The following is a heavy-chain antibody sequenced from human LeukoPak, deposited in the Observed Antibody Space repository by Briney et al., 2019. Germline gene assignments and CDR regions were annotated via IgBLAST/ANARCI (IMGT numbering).Heavy chain of an antibody. CDR3: AAYYYGSGSSPGFFDP. D-gene: IGHD3-10*01. CDR1: GGSISSSNW. Sequence: SGTLSLTCAVSGGSISSSNWWSWVRQPPGKGLEWIGEIYHSGATYYNPSLRSRVTISVDTSKGQFSLKLTSVTAADTAVYYCAAYYYGSGSSPGFFDPWGHGTLVTVSS. V-gene: IGHV4-4*02. J-gene: IGHJ5*02. CDR2: IYHSGAT.